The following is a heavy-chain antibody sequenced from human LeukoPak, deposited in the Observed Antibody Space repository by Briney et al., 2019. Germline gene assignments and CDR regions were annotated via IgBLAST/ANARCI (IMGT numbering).Heavy chain of an antibody. CDR1: GFTFSDYY. CDR3: GKTTAGYSSGRYPGWPVDY. D-gene: IGHD6-19*01. J-gene: IGHJ4*02. V-gene: IGHV3-11*01. Sequence: GGSLRLSCAASGFTFSDYYMSWIRQAPGKGLEWVSYISSSGSTIYYADSVKGRFTISRDNAKNSLYLQMNSLRAEDTAVYYCGKTTAGYSSGRYPGWPVDYWGQGTLVTVSS. CDR2: ISSSGSTI.